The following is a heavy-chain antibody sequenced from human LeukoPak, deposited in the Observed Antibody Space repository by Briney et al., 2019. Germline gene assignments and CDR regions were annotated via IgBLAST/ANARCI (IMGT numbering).Heavy chain of an antibody. Sequence: ASVKVSCKASGYTFTGYYMHWVRQAPGQGLEWMGWINPNSGGTNYAQKFQGRVTMTRDTSISTAYMELSRLRSDDTAMYYCAATLDYDFWSGYYYYFDYWGQGTLVTVSS. CDR1: GYTFTGYY. J-gene: IGHJ4*02. D-gene: IGHD3-3*01. CDR3: AATLDYDFWSGYYYYFDY. CDR2: INPNSGGT. V-gene: IGHV1-2*02.